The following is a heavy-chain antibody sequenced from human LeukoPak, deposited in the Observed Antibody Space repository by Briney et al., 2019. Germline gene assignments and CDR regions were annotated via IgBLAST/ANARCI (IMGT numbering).Heavy chain of an antibody. CDR3: ARRDFINYFDSSGYNAFDI. J-gene: IGHJ3*02. CDR1: GGSISSSDW. D-gene: IGHD3-22*01. Sequence: SGTLSLTCAVSGGSISSSDWWSWIRQPPGKGLEWLGQIYYSGSTNYNPSLKSRVTISVDKSKNQFSLKLSSVTAADTAVYYCARRDFINYFDSSGYNAFDIWGQGTMVTVSS. V-gene: IGHV4-4*02. CDR2: IYYSGST.